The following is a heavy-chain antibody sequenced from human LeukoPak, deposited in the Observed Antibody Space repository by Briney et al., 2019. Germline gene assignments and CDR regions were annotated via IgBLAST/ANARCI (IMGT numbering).Heavy chain of an antibody. CDR2: IYHSGST. CDR3: ARLYSYGPRYFDY. CDR1: RVSISSGGYS. D-gene: IGHD5-18*01. Sequence: SETLSLTCAVSRVSISSGGYSWSWIRQPPGKGLEWIGYIYHSGSTYYNPSLKSRVTISVDRSKNQFSLKLSSVTAADTAVYYCARLYSYGPRYFDYWGQGTLVTVSS. J-gene: IGHJ4*02. V-gene: IGHV4-30-2*01.